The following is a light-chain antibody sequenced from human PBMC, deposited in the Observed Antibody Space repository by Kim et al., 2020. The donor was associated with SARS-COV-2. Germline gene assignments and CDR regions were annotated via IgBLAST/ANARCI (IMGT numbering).Light chain of an antibody. CDR1: QDIRND. Sequence: DIQMTQSPSSLSASVGDRVTITCRASQDIRNDLGWYKQKPGKAPKRLIYGAYSLQSGVPPRFSGSGSGTEFTLTISNLQAEDFATYYCLQHNSFPNTFGQGTKLEI. CDR3: LQHNSFPNT. CDR2: GAY. V-gene: IGKV1-17*02. J-gene: IGKJ2*01.